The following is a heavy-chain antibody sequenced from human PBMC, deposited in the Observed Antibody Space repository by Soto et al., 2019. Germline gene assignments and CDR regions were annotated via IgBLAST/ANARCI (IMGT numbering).Heavy chain of an antibody. CDR2: IYHSGST. D-gene: IGHD2-8*01. Sequence: SETLSLTCAVSGGSISSSNWWSWVRQPPGKGLEWIGEIYHSGSTNYNPSLKSRVTISVDKSKNQFSLKLSSVTAADTAVYYCARVKGVHPSVMDVWGQGTTVTVSS. V-gene: IGHV4-4*02. CDR3: ARVKGVHPSVMDV. J-gene: IGHJ6*02. CDR1: GGSISSSNW.